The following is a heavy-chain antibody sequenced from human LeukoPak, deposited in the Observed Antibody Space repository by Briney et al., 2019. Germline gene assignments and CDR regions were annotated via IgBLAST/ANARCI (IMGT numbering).Heavy chain of an antibody. J-gene: IGHJ4*02. CDR2: ISGSGGST. D-gene: IGHD3-10*01. V-gene: IGHV3-23*01. CDR1: GFTFSSYA. CDR3: AKIGGYGPGSYYFDY. Sequence: GGSLRLSCAAPGFTFSSYAMSWVRQAPGKGLEWVSAISGSGGSTYYADSVKGRFTISRDNSKNTLYLQMNSLRAEDTAVYYCAKIGGYGPGSYYFDYWGQGTLVTVSS.